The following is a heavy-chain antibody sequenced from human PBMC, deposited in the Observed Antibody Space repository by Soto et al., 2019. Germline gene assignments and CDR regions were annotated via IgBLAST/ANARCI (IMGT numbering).Heavy chain of an antibody. CDR1: GFSVSNTY. CDR2: IYRGLAT. D-gene: IGHD6-25*01. CDR3: ARDRSDSSRADSFDI. Sequence: VQVVESGGGLIQPGGSLRLSCEVSGFSVSNTYMSWVRQAPGKGLEWISVIYRGLATYYADSVKGRFTISRDDSKNTVYLQMNSLTAEDTAVYFCARDRSDSSRADSFDIWGQGTMVTVSS. J-gene: IGHJ3*02. V-gene: IGHV3-53*01.